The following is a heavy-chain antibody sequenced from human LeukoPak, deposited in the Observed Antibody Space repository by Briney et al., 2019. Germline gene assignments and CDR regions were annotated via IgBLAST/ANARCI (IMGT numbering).Heavy chain of an antibody. V-gene: IGHV3-73*01. D-gene: IGHD3-22*01. CDR2: IRSKASSYAT. Sequence: GGSLRLSCAASGFTFSDSAIHWVRQASGKGLEWVGRIRSKASSYATAYAASVIGRFTISRDDSKNTAYLQMNSLKTEDTAVYYCTRLNDSSAYLYDSYAMDVWGQGTTVTVSS. J-gene: IGHJ6*02. CDR3: TRLNDSSAYLYDSYAMDV. CDR1: GFTFSDSA.